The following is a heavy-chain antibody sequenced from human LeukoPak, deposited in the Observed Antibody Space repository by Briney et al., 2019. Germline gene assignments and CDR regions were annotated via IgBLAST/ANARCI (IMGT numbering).Heavy chain of an antibody. CDR2: IYPGGSDT. V-gene: IGHV5-51*01. Sequence: GESLKISCKGSGYSFTSYWIGWVRQMPGKGLEWMGIIYPGGSDTRYSPSFQGQVTISADKSISTAYLQWSSLKASDTAMHYCARVEANYYGSGSLFDYWGQGTLVTVSS. CDR3: ARVEANYYGSGSLFDY. J-gene: IGHJ4*02. D-gene: IGHD3-10*01. CDR1: GYSFTSYW.